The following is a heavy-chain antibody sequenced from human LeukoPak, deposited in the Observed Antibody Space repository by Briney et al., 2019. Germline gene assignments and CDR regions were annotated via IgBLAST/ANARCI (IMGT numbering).Heavy chain of an antibody. Sequence: PSETLSLTCTVSGGSISSYYWSWIRQPPGKGLEWIGYIYYSGSTNYNPSLKSRVTISVDTSKNQFSLKLSSVTAADTAVYYCARDFGGSSGWYSNWFDPWGQGTLVTVSS. D-gene: IGHD6-19*01. CDR1: GGSISSYY. V-gene: IGHV4-59*01. J-gene: IGHJ5*02. CDR2: IYYSGST. CDR3: ARDFGGSSGWYSNWFDP.